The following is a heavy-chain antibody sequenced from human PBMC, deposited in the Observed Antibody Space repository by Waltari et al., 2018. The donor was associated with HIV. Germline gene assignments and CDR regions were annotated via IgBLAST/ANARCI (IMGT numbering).Heavy chain of an antibody. V-gene: IGHV7-4-1*02. CDR1: GYTFTSYA. CDR3: ARGFRGGWYEGDY. J-gene: IGHJ4*02. CDR2: INTNTANQ. Sequence: QVQLVQSGSELKKPGASVKVSCKASGYTFTSYAMNWVRQAPGQGLEWMGWINTNTANQTYARGYTVRFVFSLDTCVRTAYLQISILKAEDTAVYYCARGFRGGWYEGDYWGQGTLVTVSS. D-gene: IGHD6-19*01.